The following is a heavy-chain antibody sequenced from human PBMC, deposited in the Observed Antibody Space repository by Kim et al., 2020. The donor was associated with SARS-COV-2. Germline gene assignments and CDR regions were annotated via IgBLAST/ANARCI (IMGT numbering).Heavy chain of an antibody. CDR3: TTPGYYYDYPDY. J-gene: IGHJ4*02. D-gene: IGHD3-10*01. V-gene: IGHV3-15*01. CDR1: GFTFSNDW. CDR2: IKSKTDGGKK. Sequence: GGSLRLSCAASGFTFSNDWMNWVRQAPGKGLEWVGRIKSKTDGGKKDYAAHVKGRFTISKDDSKNTLYLQMNSLKTEDTAVYYCTTPGYYYDYPDYWCQGTLVAVSS.